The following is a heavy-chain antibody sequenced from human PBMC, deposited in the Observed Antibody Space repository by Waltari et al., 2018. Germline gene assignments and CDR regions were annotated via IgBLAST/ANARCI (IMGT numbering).Heavy chain of an antibody. CDR2: IYYSGST. D-gene: IGHD5-18*01. V-gene: IGHV4-39*01. Sequence: LQLQESVPGLVWPSETLSLPCTVPGGSISSSSYYWGWIRQPPGKGLEWIGSIYYSGSTYYNPSLKSRVTISVDTSKTQFSLKLSSVTAADTAVYYCARQTWIQLWLYAFDIWGQGTMVTVSS. J-gene: IGHJ3*02. CDR3: ARQTWIQLWLYAFDI. CDR1: GGSISSSSYY.